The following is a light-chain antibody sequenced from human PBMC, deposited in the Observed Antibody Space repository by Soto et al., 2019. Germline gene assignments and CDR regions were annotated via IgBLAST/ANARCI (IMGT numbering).Light chain of an antibody. CDR1: SSDVGGYNY. CDR2: EVS. V-gene: IGLV2-14*01. J-gene: IGLJ1*01. Sequence: QSALTQPASVSGSPGQSITISCTGTSSDVGGYNYVSWYQQHPGKAPKLMIYEVSNRPSGVSNRFSGSKSGNTASLTISGLPAEDEAEYDCSSYTNINTRACVFGTGTKLTVL. CDR3: SSYTNINTRACV.